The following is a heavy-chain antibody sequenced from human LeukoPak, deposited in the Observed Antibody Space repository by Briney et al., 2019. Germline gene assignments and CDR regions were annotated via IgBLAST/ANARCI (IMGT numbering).Heavy chain of an antibody. CDR2: IYTSGSI. D-gene: IGHD2-2*01. CDR1: GGSISSGSYY. V-gene: IGHV4-61*02. J-gene: IGHJ6*03. CDR3: AREGYCSSTSCDAEYYYYYYYMDV. Sequence: SSETLSLTCTVSGGSISSGSYYWSWIRQPAGKGLEWIGRIYTSGSINYNPSLKSRVTISVDTSKNQFSLKLSSVTAADTAVYYCAREGYCSSTSCDAEYYYYYYYMDVWGKGTTVTVSS.